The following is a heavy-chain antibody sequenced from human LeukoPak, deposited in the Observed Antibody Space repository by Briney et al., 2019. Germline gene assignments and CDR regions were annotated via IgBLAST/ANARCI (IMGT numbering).Heavy chain of an antibody. D-gene: IGHD3-3*01. Sequence: GGSLRLSCAASGFTFSSYAMHWVRQASGKGLEWVAVISYDGSNKYYADSVKGRFTISRDNSKNTLYLQMNSLRAEDTAVYYCARGGDFWGYFDYWGQGTLVTVSS. CDR3: ARGGDFWGYFDY. V-gene: IGHV3-30*04. CDR1: GFTFSSYA. CDR2: ISYDGSNK. J-gene: IGHJ4*02.